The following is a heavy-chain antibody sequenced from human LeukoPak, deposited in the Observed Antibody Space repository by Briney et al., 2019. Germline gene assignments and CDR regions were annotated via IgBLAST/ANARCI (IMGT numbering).Heavy chain of an antibody. Sequence: GGSLRLSCAASGFTFSSYGIHWVRQAPGKGLEWVTFIGYDGSNKLYADSVKGRFTISRDNSKNTVYPQMNSLRAEDTAVYYCAKAPSGWYGYWGQGTLVIVSS. D-gene: IGHD6-19*01. CDR3: AKAPSGWYGY. J-gene: IGHJ4*02. CDR2: IGYDGSNK. CDR1: GFTFSSYG. V-gene: IGHV3-30*02.